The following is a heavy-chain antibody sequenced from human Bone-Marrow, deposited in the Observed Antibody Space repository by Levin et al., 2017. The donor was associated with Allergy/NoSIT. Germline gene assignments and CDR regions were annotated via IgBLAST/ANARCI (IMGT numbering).Heavy chain of an antibody. Sequence: GESLKISCKASGYTFTSYYMHWVRQAPGQGLEWMGIINPSGGSTSYAQKFQGRVTMTRDTSTSTVYMELSSLRSEDTAVYYCARDLGGIAAADPYYFDYWGQGTLVTVSS. J-gene: IGHJ4*02. D-gene: IGHD6-13*01. V-gene: IGHV1-46*01. CDR2: INPSGGST. CDR3: ARDLGGIAAADPYYFDY. CDR1: GYTFTSYY.